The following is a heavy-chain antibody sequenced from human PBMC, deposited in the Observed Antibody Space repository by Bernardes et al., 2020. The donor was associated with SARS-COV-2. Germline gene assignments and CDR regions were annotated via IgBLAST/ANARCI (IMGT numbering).Heavy chain of an antibody. CDR3: ARAWAPSTLGVILPQFDF. CDR2: ISSYNGDT. CDR1: GYTFTIYG. V-gene: IGHV1-18*04. D-gene: IGHD3-3*01. Sequence: ASVKVSCQASGYTFTIYGISWARQAPGQGLEWMGWISSYNGDTNYAPKFQDRVTMTTDTPTTTVYMEFRNLRSDDTAVYYCARAWAPSTLGVILPQFDFWGQGTLITVSS. J-gene: IGHJ4*02.